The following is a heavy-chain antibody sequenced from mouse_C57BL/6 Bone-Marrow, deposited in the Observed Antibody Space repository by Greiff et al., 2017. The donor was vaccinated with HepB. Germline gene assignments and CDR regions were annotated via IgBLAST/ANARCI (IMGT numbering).Heavy chain of an antibody. CDR1: GYTFTSYW. D-gene: IGHD1-1*01. CDR2: IDPSDSYT. Sequence: VQLQQSGAELARPGASVKLSCKASGYTFTSYWMQWVNQRPGQGLEWIGEIDPSDSYTNYNQKFKGKATLTVDTSSSTAYMQLSSLTSEDSAVYYCASPTVVATPYWYFDVWGTGTTVTVSS. CDR3: ASPTVVATPYWYFDV. J-gene: IGHJ1*03. V-gene: IGHV1-50*01.